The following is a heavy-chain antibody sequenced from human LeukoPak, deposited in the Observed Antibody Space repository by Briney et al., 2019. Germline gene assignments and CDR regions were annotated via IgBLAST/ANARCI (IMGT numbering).Heavy chain of an antibody. CDR1: GFTVSSNY. Sequence: GGSLRLSCAASGFTVSSNYMSWVRQAPGKGLEWVSAISGSGGSTYCADSVKGRFTISRDNSKNTLYLQMNSLRAEDTAVYYCAKGPWYYDSSGYYEKGDYWGQGTLVTVSS. V-gene: IGHV3-23*01. J-gene: IGHJ4*02. D-gene: IGHD3-22*01. CDR2: ISGSGGST. CDR3: AKGPWYYDSSGYYEKGDY.